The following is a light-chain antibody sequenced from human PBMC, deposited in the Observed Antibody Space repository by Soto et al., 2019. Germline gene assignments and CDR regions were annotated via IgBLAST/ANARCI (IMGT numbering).Light chain of an antibody. V-gene: IGKV1-5*03. J-gene: IGKJ2*01. CDR2: KAS. CDR3: QQYNSYPHT. CDR1: QTISTW. Sequence: DIQMTQSPSTLSASVGDRVTITCRASQTISTWLAWYQQKPGKVPKLLIYKASSLESGVPSRFSGSGSGTEFTLTISTLQPDDFATYYCQQYNSYPHTFGQGTKLEIK.